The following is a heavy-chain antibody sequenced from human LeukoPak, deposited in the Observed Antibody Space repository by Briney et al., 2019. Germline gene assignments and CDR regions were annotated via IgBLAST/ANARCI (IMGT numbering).Heavy chain of an antibody. J-gene: IGHJ5*02. CDR2: IYYSGST. CDR3: ARDMVHYCSGGSCYGGWFDP. V-gene: IGHV4-59*01. Sequence: SETLSLTCTVSGGSISSYYWSWIRQPPGKGLEWIGYIYYSGSTNYNPSLKSRVTISVDTSKNQFSLKLSSVTAADTAVYYCARDMVHYCSGGSCYGGWFDPWGQGTLVTVSS. D-gene: IGHD2-15*01. CDR1: GGSISSYY.